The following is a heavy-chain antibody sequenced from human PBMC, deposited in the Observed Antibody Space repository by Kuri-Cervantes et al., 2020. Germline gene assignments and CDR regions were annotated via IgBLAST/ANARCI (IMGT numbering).Heavy chain of an antibody. CDR3: ARDRLLRPGYYYYYMDV. D-gene: IGHD3-3*01. Sequence: LSLTCAASGFTVSSNYMSWVRQAPGKGLEWVSVIYSGGSTYYADSVKGRFTISRDNSKNTLYLQMNSLRAEDTAVYYCARDRLLRPGYYYYYMDVWGKGTTVTVSS. J-gene: IGHJ6*03. V-gene: IGHV3-53*01. CDR1: GFTVSSNY. CDR2: IYSGGST.